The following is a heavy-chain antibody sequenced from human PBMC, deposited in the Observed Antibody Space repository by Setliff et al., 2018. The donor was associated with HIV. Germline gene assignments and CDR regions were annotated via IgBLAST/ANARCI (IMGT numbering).Heavy chain of an antibody. Sequence: ASVKVSCKASGGTFSNYAISWVRQAPGQGLEWMGGIIPIFGTANYAQKFQGRVTITADESTSTAYMEVSSLRSEDTAVYFCARGDDSRGYYPGVFDYWGQGTLVTVSS. J-gene: IGHJ4*02. V-gene: IGHV1-69*13. D-gene: IGHD3-22*01. CDR3: ARGDDSRGYYPGVFDY. CDR2: IIPIFGTA. CDR1: GGTFSNYA.